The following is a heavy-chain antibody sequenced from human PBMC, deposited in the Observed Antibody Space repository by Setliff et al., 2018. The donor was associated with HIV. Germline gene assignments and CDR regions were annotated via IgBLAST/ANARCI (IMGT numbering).Heavy chain of an antibody. J-gene: IGHJ3*02. CDR3: ARRQQLWLLYAFDI. V-gene: IGHV4-39*01. Sequence: KPSETLSLTCTVSGGSISSSSYYWGWIRQPPGKGLEWIGSIYYSGSTYYNPSLKSRVTISVDTSKNQFSLKLISVTAADTAVYYCARRQQLWLLYAFDIWGQGTMVTVSS. CDR2: IYYSGST. CDR1: GGSISSSSYY. D-gene: IGHD5-18*01.